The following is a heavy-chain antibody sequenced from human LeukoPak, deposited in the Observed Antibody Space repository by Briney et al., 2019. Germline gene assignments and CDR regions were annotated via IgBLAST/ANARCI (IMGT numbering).Heavy chain of an antibody. CDR1: GGSISSGDYY. V-gene: IGHV4-30-4*01. CDR2: TYYSGST. Sequence: SQTLSLTCTVSGGSISSGDYYWSWIRQPPGKGLEWIRYTYYSGSTYYNPSLKSRATISVDTSKNQFSLELTSVTAADTAVYYCARPYYYDSRIDPWGQGTLVTVSS. CDR3: ARPYYYDSRIDP. D-gene: IGHD3-22*01. J-gene: IGHJ5*02.